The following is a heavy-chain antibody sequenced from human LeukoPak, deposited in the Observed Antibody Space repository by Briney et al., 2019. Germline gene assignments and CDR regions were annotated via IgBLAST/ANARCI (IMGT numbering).Heavy chain of an antibody. CDR2: IYHSGST. CDR1: GGSISSSNW. CDR3: VRSSYYYGADAFDI. J-gene: IGHJ3*02. V-gene: IGHV4-4*02. Sequence: SETLSLTCAVSGGSISSSNWWSWVRQPPGKGLEWIGEIYHSGSTNYNPSLKSRVTISVDKSKNQFSLKLSSVTAADTAVYYCVRSSYYYGADAFDIWGQGTMVTVSS. D-gene: IGHD3-10*01.